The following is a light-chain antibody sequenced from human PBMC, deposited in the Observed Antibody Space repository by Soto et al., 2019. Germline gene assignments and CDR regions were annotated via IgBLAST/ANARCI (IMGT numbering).Light chain of an antibody. J-gene: IGKJ4*01. CDR2: DAS. Sequence: DIVMTQSPSTLSVSAGDRATLSCRASQSVSSSLAWYQQIPGQAPRLLIYDASTRAPGIPARFGGSGSGTEFTLTISSLQYEEFAVYYCQQYNNWPPFTFGGGTKVELK. V-gene: IGKV3-15*01. CDR1: QSVSSS. CDR3: QQYNNWPPFT.